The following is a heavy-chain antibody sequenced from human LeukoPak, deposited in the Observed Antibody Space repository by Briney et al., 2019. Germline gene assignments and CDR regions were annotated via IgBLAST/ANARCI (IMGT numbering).Heavy chain of an antibody. CDR2: IYYSGST. CDR1: GSSISSYY. Sequence: SETLSLTCTVSGSSISSYYWSWIRQPPGKGLEWIGYIYYSGSTNYDPSLKSRVTISVDTSKNQFSLKLSSVTAADTAVYYCASSRGYSYGFDYWGQGTLVTVSS. D-gene: IGHD5-18*01. CDR3: ASSRGYSYGFDY. J-gene: IGHJ4*02. V-gene: IGHV4-59*01.